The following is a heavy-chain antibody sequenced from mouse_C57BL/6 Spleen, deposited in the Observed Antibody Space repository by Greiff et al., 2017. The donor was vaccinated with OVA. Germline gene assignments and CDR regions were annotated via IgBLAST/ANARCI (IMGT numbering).Heavy chain of an antibody. D-gene: IGHD1-2*01. CDR2: IYPGSGNT. CDR1: GYTFTDYY. J-gene: IGHJ2*01. V-gene: IGHV1-76*01. CDR3: ARAPPSSYYFDY. Sequence: QVQLQQSGAELVRPGASVKLSCKASGYTFTDYYINWVKQRPGQGLEWIARIYPGSGNTYYNEKFKGKATLTAEKSSSTAYMQLSSLTSEDSAVYFCARAPPSSYYFDYWGQGTTLTVSS.